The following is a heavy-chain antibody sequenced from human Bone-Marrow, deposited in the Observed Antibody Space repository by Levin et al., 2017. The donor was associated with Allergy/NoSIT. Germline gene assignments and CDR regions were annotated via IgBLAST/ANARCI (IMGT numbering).Heavy chain of an antibody. J-gene: IGHJ6*02. Sequence: GGSLRLSCAASGFTFSSYWMSWVRQAPGKGLEWVANIKQDGSEKYYVDSVKGRFTISRDNAKNSLYLQMNSLRAEDTAVYYCAREYDILTGYYNVYYGMDVWGQGTTVTVSS. CDR1: GFTFSSYW. V-gene: IGHV3-7*01. CDR3: AREYDILTGYYNVYYGMDV. CDR2: IKQDGSEK. D-gene: IGHD3-9*01.